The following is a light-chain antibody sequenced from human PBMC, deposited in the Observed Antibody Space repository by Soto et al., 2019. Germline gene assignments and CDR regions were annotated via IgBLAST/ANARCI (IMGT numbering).Light chain of an antibody. J-gene: IGLJ2*01. CDR1: SGSIATNY. V-gene: IGLV6-57*03. Sequence: NFMLTQPHSVSESPGKTVTITCTRSSGSIATNYVQWYQQRPGSAPTTVIYENDQRPSGVPDRFSGSIDSSSNSASLSISGLKTEDEADYHCQSYQYINHAVVFGGGTQLTVL. CDR3: QSYQYINHAVV. CDR2: END.